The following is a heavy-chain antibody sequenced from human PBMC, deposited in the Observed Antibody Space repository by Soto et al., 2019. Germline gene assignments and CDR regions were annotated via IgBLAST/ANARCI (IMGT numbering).Heavy chain of an antibody. CDR1: GFTFRIFA. J-gene: IGHJ3*01. D-gene: IGHD2-21*01. CDR3: AKDRQDHNSVWDAFDA. Sequence: EVQLFESGGGLVQPGGYLRLSCATSGFTFRIFAMSWVRQAPGKGLEWVSSIGGGDTHYADSVEGRFTISRDDSKSTVVLQMSSLSAADTAVYYCAKDRQDHNSVWDAFDAWGQGTLVTVSS. CDR2: IGGGDT. V-gene: IGHV3-23*01.